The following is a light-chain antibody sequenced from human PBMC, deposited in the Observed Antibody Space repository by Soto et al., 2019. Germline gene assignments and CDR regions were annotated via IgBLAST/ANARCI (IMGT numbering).Light chain of an antibody. Sequence: QSVLTQPASVSGSPGQSITISCTGTSGFVGRFSLVSWYQQHPGKAPKVMISAGHRRPSGVPDRFSGSTSVNSASLTISGLQADDEADYYCSLYIGDTTYVFGTGTKVTVL. CDR3: SLYIGDTTYV. CDR2: AGH. V-gene: IGLV2-23*01. J-gene: IGLJ1*01. CDR1: SGFVGRFSL.